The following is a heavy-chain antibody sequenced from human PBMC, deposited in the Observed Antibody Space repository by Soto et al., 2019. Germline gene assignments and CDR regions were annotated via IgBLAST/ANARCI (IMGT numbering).Heavy chain of an antibody. D-gene: IGHD3-10*01. CDR2: MNPNSGNT. V-gene: IGHV1-8*01. CDR3: ARGLLLWFGEKSYALDI. J-gene: IGHJ3*02. Sequence: ASVKVSCKASGYTFTSYDINWARQATGQGLEWMGWMNPNSGNTGYAQKFQGRVTMTRNTSISTAYMELSSLRSEDTAVYYCARGLLLWFGEKSYALDIWGQGTMVTV. CDR1: GYTFTSYD.